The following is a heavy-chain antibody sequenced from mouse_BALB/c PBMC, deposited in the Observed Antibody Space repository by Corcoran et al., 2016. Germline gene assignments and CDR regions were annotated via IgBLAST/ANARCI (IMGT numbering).Heavy chain of an antibody. CDR3: ASYYGSGGPFAY. D-gene: IGHD1-1*01. CDR1: GYTFSSYW. Sequence: VQLQQSGAELMKPGASVKISCKATGYTFSSYWIEWVKQRPGHGLEWIGEILPGSGSTNYNEKFKGKATFTADTSSNTAYMQLSSLTSEDSAVYYCASYYGSGGPFAYWGQGTLVTVSA. V-gene: IGHV1-9*01. CDR2: ILPGSGST. J-gene: IGHJ3*01.